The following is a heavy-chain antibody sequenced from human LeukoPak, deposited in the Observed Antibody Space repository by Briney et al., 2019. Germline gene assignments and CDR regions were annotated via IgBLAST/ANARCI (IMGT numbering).Heavy chain of an antibody. CDR3: ARGPSTAAAGTFLDY. J-gene: IGHJ4*02. CDR1: GYTFTSYG. Sequence: ASVKVSCKASGYTFTSYGISWVRQAPGQGLEWMGWISAYNGNTNYAQKLQGRVTMTTDTSTSTAYMELRSLRSDDTAVYYCARGPSTAAAGTFLDYWGQGTLVTVSS. V-gene: IGHV1-18*01. CDR2: ISAYNGNT. D-gene: IGHD6-13*01.